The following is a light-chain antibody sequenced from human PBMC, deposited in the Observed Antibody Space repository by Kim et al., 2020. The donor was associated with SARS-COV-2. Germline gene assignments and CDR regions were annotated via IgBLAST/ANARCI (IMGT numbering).Light chain of an antibody. CDR1: QSVTSTY. V-gene: IGKV3-20*01. J-gene: IGKJ1*01. Sequence: DIVLTQSPDTLSLSPGDRATLSCRASQSVTSTYVAWYQQKPGQAPRLLIYGTSTRAAGIPGRFSGGGSGTEYTLTISRLEREDFAIYYCQQFGSSRTWTFGQGTKVDIK. CDR3: QQFGSSRTWT. CDR2: GTS.